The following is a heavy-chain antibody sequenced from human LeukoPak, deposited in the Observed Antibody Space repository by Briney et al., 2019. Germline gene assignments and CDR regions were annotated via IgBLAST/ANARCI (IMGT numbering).Heavy chain of an antibody. D-gene: IGHD4-23*01. Sequence: ASVKVSCKASGYTFTSYAMNWVRQAPGQGLERMGWINTNTGNPTYAQGFTGRFVFSLDTSVSTAYLQISSLKAEDTAVYYCARVGDDYGGNYIWVYWGQGTLVTVSS. CDR3: ARVGDDYGGNYIWVY. CDR1: GYTFTSYA. J-gene: IGHJ4*02. CDR2: INTNTGNP. V-gene: IGHV7-4-1*02.